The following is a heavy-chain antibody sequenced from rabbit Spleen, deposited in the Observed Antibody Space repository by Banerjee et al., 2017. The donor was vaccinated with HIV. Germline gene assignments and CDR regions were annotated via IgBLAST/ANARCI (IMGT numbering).Heavy chain of an antibody. CDR3: ARASYSYDYDFVIYPTYFAL. CDR1: GFTLSGYW. D-gene: IGHD6-1*01. V-gene: IGHV1S40*01. CDR2: IYNGDGRT. Sequence: QSLEESGGDLVKPETSLTLTCTASGFTLSGYWMCWVRQAPGKGLEWIGCIYNGDGRTHYATWAKGRFTISKTSSTTVTLQMTSLTAADTATYFCARASYSYDYDFVIYPTYFALWGPGTLVTVS. J-gene: IGHJ4*01.